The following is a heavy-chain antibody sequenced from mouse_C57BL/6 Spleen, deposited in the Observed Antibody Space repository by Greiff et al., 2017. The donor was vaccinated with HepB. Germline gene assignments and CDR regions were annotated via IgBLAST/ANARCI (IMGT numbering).Heavy chain of an antibody. V-gene: IGHV1-78*01. D-gene: IGHD3-3*01. Sequence: VQLQQSDAELVKPGASVKISCKVSGYTFTDYTIHWLKQRPEQGLEWIGYIYPSDGSTNYNEKFKAKATLTAYKSSSTTYMQLNSLASEDAAVYCCAEGGLERRYWGQGTTLTVSS. CDR1: GYTFTDYT. J-gene: IGHJ2*01. CDR2: IYPSDGST. CDR3: AEGGLERRY.